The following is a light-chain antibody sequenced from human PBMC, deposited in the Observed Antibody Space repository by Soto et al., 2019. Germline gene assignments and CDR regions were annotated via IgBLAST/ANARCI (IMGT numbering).Light chain of an antibody. Sequence: EIVLTQSPGTLSLSPGERATLSCRASQSVSSTYLAWYQQKPGQAPRLLIYGASSRATGIPDRFSGSGSGTDFTLTISRLEPEDFALYYCQQYETSLRTFGQGTKVDIK. J-gene: IGKJ1*01. CDR3: QQYETSLRT. CDR2: GAS. V-gene: IGKV3-20*01. CDR1: QSVSSTY.